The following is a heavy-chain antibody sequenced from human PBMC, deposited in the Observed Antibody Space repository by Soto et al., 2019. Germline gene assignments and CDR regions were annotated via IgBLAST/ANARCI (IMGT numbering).Heavy chain of an antibody. V-gene: IGHV1-8*01. Sequence: QVQLVQSGAEVKKPGASVKVSCKASGYTFTSYDINWLRQATGQGLEYMGWMNPNSGNTGHAQKFQGRVTMTRNTSISTAYMELSSLRSDDTAVYYCARERGRYGMDVWGQGTTVTVSS. J-gene: IGHJ6*02. CDR1: GYTFTSYD. D-gene: IGHD3-10*01. CDR3: ARERGRYGMDV. CDR2: MNPNSGNT.